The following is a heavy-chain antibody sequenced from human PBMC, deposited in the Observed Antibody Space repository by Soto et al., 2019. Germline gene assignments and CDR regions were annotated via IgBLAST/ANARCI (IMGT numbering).Heavy chain of an antibody. CDR1: GGSFSGYY. Sequence: QVQLQQWGAGLLKPSETLSLTCAVYGGSFSGYYWSWIRQPPGKGLEWIGEINHSGSTNYNPSLKTRVSISVDTSKNQFSLKLSSVTDADTAVYYCARGRGRITMVRGVTNHPHWGQGTLCTVSS. CDR2: INHSGST. D-gene: IGHD3-10*01. V-gene: IGHV4-34*01. J-gene: IGHJ4*02. CDR3: ARGRGRITMVRGVTNHPH.